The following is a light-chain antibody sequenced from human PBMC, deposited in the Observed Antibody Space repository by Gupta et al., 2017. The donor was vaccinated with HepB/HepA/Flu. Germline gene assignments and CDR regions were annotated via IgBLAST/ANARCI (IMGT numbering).Light chain of an antibody. V-gene: IGLV2-14*03. Sequence: QSALTPPASVSGSPGQSITISCTGSSSDVGGYNYVSWYQQHPGKVTKLIIHDVINRPSGVASRFSGSEAGSTASLTISGLKTEDEDDYYCSAHTSSNFCVFGSGTKVTVL. CDR1: SSDVGGYNY. CDR3: SAHTSSNFCV. CDR2: DVI. J-gene: IGLJ1*01.